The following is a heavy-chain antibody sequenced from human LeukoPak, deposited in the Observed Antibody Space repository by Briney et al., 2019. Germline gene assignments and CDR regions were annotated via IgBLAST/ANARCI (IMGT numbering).Heavy chain of an antibody. CDR3: ARVGKYQLLYYFDY. Sequence: GGSLRLSCAASGFTFSSYAMHWVRQAPGKGLEWVAVISYDGSNKYYADSVKGRFTISRDNSKNTLYLQMNSLRAEDTAVCYCARVGKYQLLYYFDYWGQGTLVTVSS. V-gene: IGHV3-30-3*01. CDR2: ISYDGSNK. J-gene: IGHJ4*02. CDR1: GFTFSSYA. D-gene: IGHD2-2*01.